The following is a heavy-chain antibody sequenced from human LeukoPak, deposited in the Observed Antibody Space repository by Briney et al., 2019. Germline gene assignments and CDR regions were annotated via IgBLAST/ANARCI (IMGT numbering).Heavy chain of an antibody. CDR3: ARHSIAAAGTFDY. CDR2: IYYSGST. J-gene: IGHJ4*02. D-gene: IGHD6-25*01. Sequence: SETLSLTCTVSAGSISSYYWSWIRQPPGKGLEWIGYIYYSGSTNYNPSLKSRVTISVDTSKNQFSLKLSSVTAADTAVYYCARHSIAAAGTFDYWGQGTLVTVSS. V-gene: IGHV4-59*08. CDR1: AGSISSYY.